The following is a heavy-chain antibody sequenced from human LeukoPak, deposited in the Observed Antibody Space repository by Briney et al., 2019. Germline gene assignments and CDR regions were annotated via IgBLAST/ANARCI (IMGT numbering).Heavy chain of an antibody. J-gene: IGHJ4*02. CDR3: ASIEDQSIVATIVRDY. Sequence: PGGSLRLSCAASVFTFSSYWMHWVRQAPGKGLVGVSRINSDGRSTSYADSVKVRFTISRDNAKNTLYLQMNSPRAEDTAVYYCASIEDQSIVATIVRDYWGQGTLVTVSS. CDR2: INSDGRST. V-gene: IGHV3-74*01. D-gene: IGHD5-12*01. CDR1: VFTFSSYW.